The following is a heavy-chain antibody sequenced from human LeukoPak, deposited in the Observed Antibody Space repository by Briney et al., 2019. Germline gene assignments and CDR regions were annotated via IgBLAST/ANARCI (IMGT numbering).Heavy chain of an antibody. J-gene: IGHJ4*02. CDR2: IYYSGST. Sequence: PSETLSLTCTVSGGSISSYYWSWIRQPPGKGLEWIGYIYYSGSTNYNPSLKSRVTISVDTSKNQFSLKLSSVTAADTAVYYCARDRAWVGATGPLYYFDYWGQGTLVTVSS. V-gene: IGHV4-59*01. CDR1: GGSISSYY. D-gene: IGHD1-26*01. CDR3: ARDRAWVGATGPLYYFDY.